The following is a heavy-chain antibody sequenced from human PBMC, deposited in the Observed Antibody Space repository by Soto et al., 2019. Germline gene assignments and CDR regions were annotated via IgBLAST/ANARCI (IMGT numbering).Heavy chain of an antibody. D-gene: IGHD2-15*01. Sequence: QVHLVQSGAEVKKPGASVKVSCKASGYTFTSYAMHWMRQAPGQRLEWMGWINAGNGNTKYSQKFQGRVTITRDTYASTAYMELSSLTSEDTAVYYCAREGIYCSGGSCYPRGAFDYWGQGTLVTVSS. CDR2: INAGNGNT. V-gene: IGHV1-3*01. CDR3: AREGIYCSGGSCYPRGAFDY. J-gene: IGHJ4*02. CDR1: GYTFTSYA.